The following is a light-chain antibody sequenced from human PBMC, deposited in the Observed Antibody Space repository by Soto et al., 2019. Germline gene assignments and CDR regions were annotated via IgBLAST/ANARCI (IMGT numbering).Light chain of an antibody. Sequence: DIQMTQSPSTLSASVGDRVTITCRASQSISSWLAWYQQKPGKAPKPLIYDASSLESGVPSRFSGSGSGTEFTLTISSLQPDDFATYYCQQHNSYPWTFGQGTKVEIK. V-gene: IGKV1-5*01. CDR3: QQHNSYPWT. J-gene: IGKJ1*01. CDR2: DAS. CDR1: QSISSW.